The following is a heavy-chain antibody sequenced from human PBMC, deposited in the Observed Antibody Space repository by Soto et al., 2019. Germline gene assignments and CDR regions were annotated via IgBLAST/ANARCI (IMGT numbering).Heavy chain of an antibody. V-gene: IGHV1-2*02. Sequence: ASVKVSCKASGFTFSDYYMHWVREAPGQGLEWMGWLNPKSGGTTYAQKFQGRLTLSRDTSVNTAYMELSRLSIDDTALYYCARERYQVLSDGMDVWGQGTTVTVSS. CDR2: LNPKSGGT. D-gene: IGHD2-2*01. J-gene: IGHJ6*02. CDR3: ARERYQVLSDGMDV. CDR1: GFTFSDYY.